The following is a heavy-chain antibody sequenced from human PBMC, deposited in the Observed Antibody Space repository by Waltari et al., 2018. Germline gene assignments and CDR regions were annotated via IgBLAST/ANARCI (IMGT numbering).Heavy chain of an antibody. J-gene: IGHJ6*02. CDR1: GGTFSSYA. CDR3: ARESGGSHYYYYYGMDV. CDR2: IIPIFGTA. D-gene: IGHD3-10*01. V-gene: IGHV1-69*05. Sequence: QVQLVQSGAEVTKPGSSLTVSCKASGGTFSSYAISWVRQAPGQGLEWMGGIIPIFGTANYAQKFQGRVTITTDESTSTAYMELSSLRSEDTAVYYCARESGGSHYYYYYGMDVWGQGTTVTVSS.